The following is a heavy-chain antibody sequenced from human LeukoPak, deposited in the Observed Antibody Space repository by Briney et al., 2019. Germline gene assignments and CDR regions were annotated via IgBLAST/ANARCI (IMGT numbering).Heavy chain of an antibody. CDR2: INWNGGRT. J-gene: IGHJ4*02. CDR3: ARYDYSNYVGYYDH. Sequence: PGGSLRLSCVVSGFTFDDYGMSWVRQAPGKGLEWVSGINWNGGRTDYADSVKGRFTISRHNAKNSLFLQMNSLRAEDTALYHCARYDYSNYVGYYDHWGQGTLVTVSS. CDR1: GFTFDDYG. D-gene: IGHD4-11*01. V-gene: IGHV3-20*01.